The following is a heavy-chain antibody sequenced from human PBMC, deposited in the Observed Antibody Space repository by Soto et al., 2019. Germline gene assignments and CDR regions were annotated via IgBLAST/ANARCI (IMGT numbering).Heavy chain of an antibody. D-gene: IGHD1-1*01. CDR1: GGSISSGGYY. V-gene: IGHV4-31*03. CDR3: ARGRLERRVDFDY. CDR2: IYYSGST. J-gene: IGHJ4*02. Sequence: QVQLQESGPGLVKPSQTLSLTCTVSGGSISSGGYYWRWIRQHPGKGLEWIGYIYYSGSTYYNPSLKSRVTISVDTSKNQFSLKLSSVTAADTAVYYCARGRLERRVDFDYWGQGTLVTVSS.